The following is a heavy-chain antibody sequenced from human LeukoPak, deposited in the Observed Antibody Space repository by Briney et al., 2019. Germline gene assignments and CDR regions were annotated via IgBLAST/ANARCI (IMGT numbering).Heavy chain of an antibody. D-gene: IGHD1-26*01. J-gene: IGHJ4*02. CDR1: GFTFSSYA. V-gene: IGHV3-23*01. CDR3: AKNPPVGFYFDY. CDR2: IRASGGTA. Sequence: GGTLRLSCSASGFTFSSYAMSWVRQAPGKGLEWVSAIRASGGTAYYADSVKGRFTISGDNSKNTLYPQMNSLRAEDTAVYYCAKNPPVGFYFDYWGQGTLVTVSS.